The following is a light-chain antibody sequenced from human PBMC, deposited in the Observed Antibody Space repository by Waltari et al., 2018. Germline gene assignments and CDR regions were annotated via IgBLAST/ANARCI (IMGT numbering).Light chain of an antibody. CDR2: KDT. CDR1: ALPNKY. CDR3: QSADTSGNYV. Sequence: SYELTQTPSVSVSPGQTARITCSGDALPNKYASWYQQKPGQAPVVLIYKDTQRPSGIPARFSGSTSGTTVTLTISGVQAEDEADYYCQSADTSGNYVFGPGTKVTV. J-gene: IGLJ1*01. V-gene: IGLV3-25*03.